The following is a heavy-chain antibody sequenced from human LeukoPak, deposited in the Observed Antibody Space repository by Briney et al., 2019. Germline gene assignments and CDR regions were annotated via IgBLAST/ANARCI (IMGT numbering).Heavy chain of an antibody. Sequence: ASVKVSCKASGYTFTSYGISWLRQAPGQGLEWMGWISAYNGNTNYAQKLQGRVTMTTGTSTSTAYMELRSLRSDDTAVYYCARMPYYDFWSGPEYYFDYWGQGTLVTVSS. V-gene: IGHV1-18*01. CDR2: ISAYNGNT. CDR3: ARMPYYDFWSGPEYYFDY. D-gene: IGHD3-3*01. J-gene: IGHJ4*02. CDR1: GYTFTSYG.